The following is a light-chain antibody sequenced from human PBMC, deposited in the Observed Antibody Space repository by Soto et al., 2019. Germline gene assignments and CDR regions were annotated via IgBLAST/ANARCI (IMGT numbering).Light chain of an antibody. V-gene: IGKV3-15*01. J-gene: IGKJ4*01. CDR2: GVS. Sequence: EIVLTQAPATLSVSPGESSTLSCRASQSVSSNLAWYQQEPGQAPRLXXYGVSTRATGIPARFSGSGSETKFTLTISSLQSEDFAVYYCQQYNDWPPLTFGGGTKVDI. CDR3: QQYNDWPPLT. CDR1: QSVSSN.